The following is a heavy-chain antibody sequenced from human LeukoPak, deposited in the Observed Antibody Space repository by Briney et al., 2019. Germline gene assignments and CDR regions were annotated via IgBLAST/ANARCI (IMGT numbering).Heavy chain of an antibody. V-gene: IGHV1-69*05. CDR3: ASGDTMIVVGGGAFDI. CDR2: IIPIFGTA. Sequence: ASVKVSCKASGGTFSSYAISWVRQAPGQGLEWMGGIIPIFGTANYAQKFQGRVTITTDESTSTAYTELSSLRSEDTAVYYCASGDTMIVVGGGAFDIWGQGTMVTVSS. CDR1: GGTFSSYA. J-gene: IGHJ3*02. D-gene: IGHD3-22*01.